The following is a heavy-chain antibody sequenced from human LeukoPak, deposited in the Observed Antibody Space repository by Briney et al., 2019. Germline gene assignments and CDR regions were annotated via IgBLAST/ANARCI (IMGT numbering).Heavy chain of an antibody. Sequence: PSQTLSLTCTVSGGSISSGSYYWSWIRQPAGKGLEWIGRIYTSGRTNYNPSLKSRVTISLDTSKNQFSLKLSSVTAADTAVYYCARLGNSAETDVWGKGTTVTVSS. CDR3: ARLGNSAETDV. CDR1: GGSISSGSYY. J-gene: IGHJ6*04. V-gene: IGHV4-61*02. CDR2: IYTSGRT. D-gene: IGHD2-2*01.